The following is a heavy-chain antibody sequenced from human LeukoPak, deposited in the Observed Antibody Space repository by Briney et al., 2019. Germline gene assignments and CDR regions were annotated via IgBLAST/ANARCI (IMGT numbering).Heavy chain of an antibody. J-gene: IGHJ6*03. V-gene: IGHV4-61*02. CDR1: GGSISSGSYY. D-gene: IGHD4-11*01. CDR3: ARGSVAMTTVTNYYYYYYMDV. CDR2: IYTSGST. Sequence: SQTLSHTCTVSGGSISSGSYYWSWIRQPAGKGLEWIGRIYTSGSTNYNPSLKSRVTISVDTSKNQFSLKLSSVTAADTAVYYCARGSVAMTTVTNYYYYYYMDVWGKGTTVTVSS.